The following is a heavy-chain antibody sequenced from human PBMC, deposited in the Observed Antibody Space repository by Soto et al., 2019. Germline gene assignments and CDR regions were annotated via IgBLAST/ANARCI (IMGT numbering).Heavy chain of an antibody. CDR2: TYYRSKWYN. D-gene: IGHD3-3*01. CDR1: GDSVSSNSAA. V-gene: IGHV6-1*01. Sequence: QTLSLTCAISGDSVSSNSAAWNWIRQSPSRGLEWLGRTYYRSKWYNDYAVSVKSRITINPDTSKNQFSLQLNSVTPEDTAVYYCAKDPTSITIFGVVIGSRGWFDPWGQGTLVTVSS. J-gene: IGHJ5*02. CDR3: AKDPTSITIFGVVIGSRGWFDP.